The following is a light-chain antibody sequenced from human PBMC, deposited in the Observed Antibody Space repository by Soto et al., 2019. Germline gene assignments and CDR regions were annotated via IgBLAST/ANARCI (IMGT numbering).Light chain of an antibody. Sequence: EIVMTQSPATLSVSPGERATLSCRASQSVSSNLAWYQQKSGQTPRLLIYDASTRATGIPARFSGSGSGTEFTLTISSLQSEDFAVYHCQQYNNWPPYTFGQGTKLEIK. J-gene: IGKJ2*01. CDR2: DAS. V-gene: IGKV3-15*01. CDR1: QSVSSN. CDR3: QQYNNWPPYT.